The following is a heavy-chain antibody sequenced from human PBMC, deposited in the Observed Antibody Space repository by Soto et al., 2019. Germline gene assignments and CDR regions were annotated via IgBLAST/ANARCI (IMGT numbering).Heavy chain of an antibody. CDR1: GGSFSGYY. V-gene: IGHV4-34*01. J-gene: IGHJ6*02. D-gene: IGHD3-10*01. Sequence: PSETLSLTCAVYGGSFSGYYWSWIRQPPGKGLEWIGEINHSGSTNYNPSLKSRVTISVDTSKNQFSLKLSSVTAADTAVYYCARGRDYYGSGSYYKSYYYYGMDVWGQGTTVTVSS. CDR2: INHSGST. CDR3: ARGRDYYGSGSYYKSYYYYGMDV.